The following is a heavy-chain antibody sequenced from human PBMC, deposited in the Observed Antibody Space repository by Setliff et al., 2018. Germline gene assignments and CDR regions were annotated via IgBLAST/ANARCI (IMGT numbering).Heavy chain of an antibody. V-gene: IGHV4-61*09. CDR2: IYTSWST. Sequence: SETLSLTCTVSGDPMSSRRYYWAWIRQPAGKGLEWLGQIYTSWSTNYNPSLKSRVTISLDTSNNQFSLSLSSVTAADTAVYYCARMSGFQYMDVWGKGTTVTVSS. J-gene: IGHJ6*03. CDR3: ARMSGFQYMDV. CDR1: GDPMSSRRYY. D-gene: IGHD3-3*01.